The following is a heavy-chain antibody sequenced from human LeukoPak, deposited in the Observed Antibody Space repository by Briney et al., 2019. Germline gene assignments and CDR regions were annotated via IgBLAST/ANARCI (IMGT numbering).Heavy chain of an antibody. J-gene: IGHJ6*03. D-gene: IGHD2-15*01. Sequence: GGSLRLSCAASGFTFSSYEMNWVRQAPGKGLEWVSYISSSGSTIYYADSVKGRFTISRDNAKNSLYLQMNSLRAEDMAVYYCARDEVVAATPLYYYYMDVWGKGTTVTISS. V-gene: IGHV3-48*03. CDR2: ISSSGSTI. CDR1: GFTFSSYE. CDR3: ARDEVVAATPLYYYYMDV.